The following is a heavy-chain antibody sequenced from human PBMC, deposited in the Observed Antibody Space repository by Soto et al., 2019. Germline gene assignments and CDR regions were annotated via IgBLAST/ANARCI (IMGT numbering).Heavy chain of an antibody. CDR1: GFTFSSYG. CDR2: ISYDGSNK. D-gene: IGHD2-2*01. V-gene: IGHV3-30*18. CDR3: AKDKGSYCSSTSCSPFDY. Sequence: GGSLRLSCAASGFTFSSYGMHWVRQAPGKGLEWVAVISYDGSNKYYADSVKGRFTISRDNSKNTLYLQMNSLRAEDTAVYYCAKDKGSYCSSTSCSPFDYWGQGTLVTVSS. J-gene: IGHJ4*02.